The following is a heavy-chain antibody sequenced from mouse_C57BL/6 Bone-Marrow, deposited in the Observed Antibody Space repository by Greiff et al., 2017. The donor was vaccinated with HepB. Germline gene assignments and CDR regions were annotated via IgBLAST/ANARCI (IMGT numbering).Heavy chain of an antibody. CDR1: GYTFTSYW. CDR2: IHPNSGST. Sequence: QVQLKQSGAELVKPGASVKLSCKASGYTFTSYWMHWVKQRPGQGLEWIGMIHPNSGSTNYNEKFKSKATLTVDKSSSTAYMQLSSLTSEDFAVYYCAREGAASGYYYGSSYWYFDVWGTGTTVTVSS. D-gene: IGHD1-1*01. V-gene: IGHV1-64*01. J-gene: IGHJ1*03. CDR3: AREGAASGYYYGSSYWYFDV.